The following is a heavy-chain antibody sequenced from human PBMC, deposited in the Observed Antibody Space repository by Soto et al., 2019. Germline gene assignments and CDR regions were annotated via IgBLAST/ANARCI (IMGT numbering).Heavy chain of an antibody. Sequence: GGSLRLSCAASGFAVSDYYMSWIRQAPGKGLEWLSYIRASGDHIIYADSVKGRFTISRDIASNALYLQMNSLTAEDTAVYYCGRAAGGTYSEYWGQGTVVTVSS. V-gene: IGHV3-11*01. D-gene: IGHD1-26*01. J-gene: IGHJ4*02. CDR2: IRASGDHI. CDR3: GRAAGGTYSEY. CDR1: GFAVSDYY.